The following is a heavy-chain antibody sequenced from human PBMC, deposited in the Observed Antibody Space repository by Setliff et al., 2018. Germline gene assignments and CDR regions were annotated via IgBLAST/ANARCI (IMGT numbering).Heavy chain of an antibody. CDR2: IIPIFGTA. D-gene: IGHD3-22*01. Sequence: SVKVSCKASGGAFSSYAISWVRQAPGQGLEWMGGIIPIFGTANYAQKFQGRVTITTDESTSTAYMELSSLRSEDTAMYYCARLYDSSGYYGGYFDYWGQGTLVTVSS. CDR1: GGAFSSYA. V-gene: IGHV1-69*05. CDR3: ARLYDSSGYYGGYFDY. J-gene: IGHJ4*02.